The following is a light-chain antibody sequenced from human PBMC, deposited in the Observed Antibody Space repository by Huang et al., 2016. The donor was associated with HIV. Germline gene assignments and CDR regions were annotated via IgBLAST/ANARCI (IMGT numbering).Light chain of an antibody. V-gene: IGKV3-15*01. CDR1: QIVSTH. J-gene: IGKJ2*01. Sequence: ETVMTQSPATLSLSPGERATLSCRASQIVSTHLAWYQQKPGQAPRLLLFGASTRATGIPARFSGTGSGTEFTLTISSLQSEDFAVYYCQQYNTWPPNTFGQGTKLEIK. CDR2: GAS. CDR3: QQYNTWPPNT.